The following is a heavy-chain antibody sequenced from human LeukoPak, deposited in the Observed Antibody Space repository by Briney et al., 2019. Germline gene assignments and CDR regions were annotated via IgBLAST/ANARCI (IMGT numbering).Heavy chain of an antibody. V-gene: IGHV4-34*01. J-gene: IGHJ4*02. CDR2: INHSGST. Sequence: SETLSLTCAVYGGSFSGYYWSWIRQPPGKGLEWIGEINHSGSTNYNPSLKSQVTISVDTSKNQFSLKVSSVTAADTAVYYCARGDFKSGSNWGQGTLVTVSS. D-gene: IGHD3-3*01. CDR1: GGSFSGYY. CDR3: ARGDFKSGSN.